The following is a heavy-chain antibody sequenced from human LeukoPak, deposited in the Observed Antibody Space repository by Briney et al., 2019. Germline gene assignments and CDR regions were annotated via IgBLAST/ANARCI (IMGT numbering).Heavy chain of an antibody. CDR3: ARAAAGSYGMDV. CDR2: ISYDGSSK. CDR1: GFTFSSYG. D-gene: IGHD6-13*01. Sequence: GGSLRLSCAASGFTFSSYGMHWVRQAPGKGLEWVAVISYDGSSKYYADSVKGRFTISRDNSENTLYLQMNSLRAEDTAVYYCARAAAGSYGMDVWGKGTTVTVSS. J-gene: IGHJ6*04. V-gene: IGHV3-30*03.